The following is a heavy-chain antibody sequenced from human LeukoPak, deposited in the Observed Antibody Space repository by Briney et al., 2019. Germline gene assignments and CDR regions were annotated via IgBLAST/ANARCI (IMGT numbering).Heavy chain of an antibody. D-gene: IGHD6-6*01. V-gene: IGHV3-7*03. CDR1: GYTFSHYW. CDR2: INSDGSEG. J-gene: IGHJ3*01. CDR3: ARSSYSSSSSV. Sequence: GGSLRLSCVASGYTFSHYWMSWSRQAPGKGLEWVASINSDGSEGYYADVVKGRFTISRDNAKNSLYLQINSLRAEDTAVYYCARSSYSSSSSVWGQGTMVTVSS.